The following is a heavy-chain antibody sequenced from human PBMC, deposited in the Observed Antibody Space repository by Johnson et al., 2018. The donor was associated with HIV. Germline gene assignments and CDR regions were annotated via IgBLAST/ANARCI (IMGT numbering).Heavy chain of an antibody. CDR3: ARSHRYGTMMATIRPFDI. Sequence: VQLVESGGGLVQPGGSLRLSCAASGFTFSSYDMHWVRQATGKGLEWVSAIGTAGDTYYPGSVKGRFNISRDNPKNTLYLQMDSLRIEDTAVYYCARSHRYGTMMATIRPFDIWGQGTIVTVSS. J-gene: IGHJ3*02. CDR2: IGTAGDT. D-gene: IGHD5-12*01. CDR1: GFTFSSYD. V-gene: IGHV3-13*01.